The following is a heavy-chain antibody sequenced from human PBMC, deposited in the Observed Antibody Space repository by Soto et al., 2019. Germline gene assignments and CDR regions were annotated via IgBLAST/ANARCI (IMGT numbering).Heavy chain of an antibody. CDR2: IYYSGST. CDR3: ARGYSSGWYDY. CDR1: GGSISSYY. J-gene: IGHJ4*02. Sequence: PSETLSLTCTVSGGSISSYYWSWIRQPPGKGLEWIGYIYYSGSTNYNPSLKSRVTMSVDTSKNQFSLKLSSVTAADTAVYYCARGYSSGWYDYWGQGTLVTVSS. D-gene: IGHD6-19*01. V-gene: IGHV4-59*01.